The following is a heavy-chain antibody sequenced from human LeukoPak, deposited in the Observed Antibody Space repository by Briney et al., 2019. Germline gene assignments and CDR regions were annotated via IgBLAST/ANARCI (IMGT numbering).Heavy chain of an antibody. CDR3: ARLVGATTIIDY. CDR2: IWYDGSNK. D-gene: IGHD1-26*01. V-gene: IGHV3-33*01. CDR1: GFTFSSYG. Sequence: PGGSLRLSCAASGFTFSSYGMHWVRQAPGKGLERVAVIWYDGSNKYYADSVKGRFTISRDNSKNTLYLQMNSLRAEDTAVYYCARLVGATTIIDYWGQGTLVTVSS. J-gene: IGHJ4*02.